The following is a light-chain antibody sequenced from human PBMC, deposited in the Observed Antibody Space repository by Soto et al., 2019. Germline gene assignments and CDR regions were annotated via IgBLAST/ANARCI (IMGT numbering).Light chain of an antibody. Sequence: QSALTQPPSVSEAPRQRVTISCSGSSSNIGNNAVNWYQQLPGKAPKLLIYYDDLLPSGVSDRFSGSKSGTSASLAISGLQSEDEADYYCAAWDDSLNGDVFGTGTKLTVL. CDR3: AAWDDSLNGDV. CDR1: SSNIGNNA. V-gene: IGLV1-36*01. CDR2: YDD. J-gene: IGLJ1*01.